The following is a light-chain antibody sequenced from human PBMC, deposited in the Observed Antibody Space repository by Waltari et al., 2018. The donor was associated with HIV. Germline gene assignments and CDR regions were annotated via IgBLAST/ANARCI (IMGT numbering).Light chain of an antibody. J-gene: IGKJ1*01. CDR1: RSVFYASNSKNY. Sequence: DIKMTQSPESLAVSLGGTATITCKSSRSVFYASNSKNYISWFQHKPGQPPKVLVYWASVRESGVPDRFSGSGSGTVFTLTISSLQAEDVATYFCQQYYTTSWTFGRGTRLEIK. V-gene: IGKV4-1*01. CDR3: QQYYTTSWT. CDR2: WAS.